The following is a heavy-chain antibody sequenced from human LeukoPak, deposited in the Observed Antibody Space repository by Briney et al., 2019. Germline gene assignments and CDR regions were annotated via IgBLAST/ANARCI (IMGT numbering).Heavy chain of an antibody. CDR1: GGSMSPYH. J-gene: IGHJ4*02. CDR2: IYYSGST. D-gene: IGHD6-19*01. CDR3: ARAVSGRFDY. V-gene: IGHV4-59*08. Sequence: PSETLSLTCTVCGGSMSPYHWVWIRQPPGKGLEWTGYIYYSGSTNYNPSLKSRVTISVDTSKNQFSLKLSSVTAADTAIYYCARAVSGRFDYWGQGTLVTVSS.